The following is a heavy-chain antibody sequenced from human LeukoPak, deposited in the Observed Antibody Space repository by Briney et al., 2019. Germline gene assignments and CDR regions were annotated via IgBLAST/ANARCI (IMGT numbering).Heavy chain of an antibody. CDR2: ISTSTTTI. CDR1: GFTFSNYA. V-gene: IGHV3-48*01. D-gene: IGHD1-26*01. Sequence: GGSLRLSCAASGFTFSNYAMRWVRQAPGKGLEWISYISTSTTTIYYANSVKGRFTISRDNAKKSLYLQMNSLRVEDTGVYYCASWGEGALDNWGQGTLVTVSS. CDR3: ASWGEGALDN. J-gene: IGHJ4*02.